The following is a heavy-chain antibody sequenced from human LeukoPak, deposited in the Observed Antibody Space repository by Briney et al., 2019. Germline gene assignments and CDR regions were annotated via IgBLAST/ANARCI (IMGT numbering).Heavy chain of an antibody. CDR3: AKHSHDGSAPYYEVQLDY. CDR1: GFTFSSYA. J-gene: IGHJ4*02. Sequence: GGSLRLSCAASGFTFSSYAMSWVRQAPGKGLEWVSTISRSGVATYYANSVKGRFTISRDNSKNTVYLQMNSLRAEDTAIYYCAKHSHDGSAPYYEVQLDYWGQGTLVTVSS. V-gene: IGHV3-23*01. CDR2: ISRSGVAT. D-gene: IGHD3-22*01.